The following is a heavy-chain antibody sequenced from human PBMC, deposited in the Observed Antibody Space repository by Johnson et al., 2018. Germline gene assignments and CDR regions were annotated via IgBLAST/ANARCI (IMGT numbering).Heavy chain of an antibody. CDR3: ARDWVVVAATDAFDI. V-gene: IGHV3-7*01. J-gene: IGHJ3*02. Sequence: VQLVESGGGLVQPGGSLRLSCAASGFTFSSYWMSWVRQAPGKGLEWVANIKQDGSEKYYVDSVKGRFTISRDNAKNSLYLQMNSLRAEDAAVDYCARDWVVVAATDAFDIWGQGTMVTVSS. D-gene: IGHD2-15*01. CDR1: GFTFSSYW. CDR2: IKQDGSEK.